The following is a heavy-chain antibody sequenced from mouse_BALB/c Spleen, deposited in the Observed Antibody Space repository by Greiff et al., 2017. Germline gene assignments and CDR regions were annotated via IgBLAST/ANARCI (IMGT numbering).Heavy chain of an antibody. Sequence: QVQLQQSGAELARPGASVKLSCKASGYTFTSYWMQWVKQRPGQGLEWIGAIYPGDGDTRYTQKFKGKATLTADKSSSTAYMQLSSLASEDSAVYYCARPTDYWGQGTSVTVSS. V-gene: IGHV1-87*01. CDR1: GYTFTSYW. CDR3: ARPTDY. CDR2: IYPGDGDT. J-gene: IGHJ4*01.